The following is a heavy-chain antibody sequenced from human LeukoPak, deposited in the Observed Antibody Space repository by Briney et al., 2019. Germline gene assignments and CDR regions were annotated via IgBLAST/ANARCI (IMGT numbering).Heavy chain of an antibody. D-gene: IGHD6-13*01. CDR2: INGSGRGT. CDR1: GFTFKDYA. CDR3: ARVGRSSWYDY. J-gene: IGHJ4*02. V-gene: IGHV3-23*01. Sequence: GALRLSCAASGFTFKDYAMTWVRQAPGKGLQWVSVINGSGRGTHSADSVKGRFTISRDNAKNSLYLQMNSLRAEDTAVYYCARVGRSSWYDYWGQGTLVTVSS.